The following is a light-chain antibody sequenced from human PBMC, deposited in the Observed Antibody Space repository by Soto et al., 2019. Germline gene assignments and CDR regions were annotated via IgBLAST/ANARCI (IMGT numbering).Light chain of an antibody. CDR3: QHGSNWPPGLT. CDR1: QSVSSY. CDR2: DAS. V-gene: IGKV3-11*01. Sequence: EIVLTQSPATLSLSPGERATLSCRASQSVSSYLAWYQQKPGQAPRLLIYDASNSATGIPARFSGSGSVTDFTLTISSLEPEDFAVYYCQHGSNWPPGLTFGGGTKVEIK. J-gene: IGKJ4*01.